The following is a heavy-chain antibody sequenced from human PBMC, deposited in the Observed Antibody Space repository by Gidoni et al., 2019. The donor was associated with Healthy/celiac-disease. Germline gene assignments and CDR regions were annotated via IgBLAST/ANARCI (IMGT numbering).Heavy chain of an antibody. J-gene: IGHJ4*02. CDR3: AKQGDPTTAFDY. D-gene: IGHD1-26*01. CDR1: GFTFDDYA. Sequence: EVQLVESGGGLVQPGRSLRLSCAASGFTFDDYAMHWVRQAPGKGLEWVSGISWNSGSIGYADSVKGRFTISRDNAKNSLYLQMNSLRAEDTALYYCAKQGDPTTAFDYWGQGTLVTVSS. CDR2: ISWNSGSI. V-gene: IGHV3-9*01.